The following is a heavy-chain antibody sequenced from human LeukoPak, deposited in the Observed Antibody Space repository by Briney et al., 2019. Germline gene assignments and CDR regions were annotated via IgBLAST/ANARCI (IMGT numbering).Heavy chain of an antibody. CDR3: ARAPNNAWHNFDC. CDR1: GFTFGDYG. D-gene: IGHD1/OR15-1a*01. V-gene: IGHV3-30*03. Sequence: GGSLRLSCAASGFTFGDYGMHWVRQAPGKGLEWVAVISYDGSNKYYVDSVKGRFTISRDNSKDTLYLQMNSLRPEDTAVYYCARAPNNAWHNFDCWGQGTLVTVSS. J-gene: IGHJ4*02. CDR2: ISYDGSNK.